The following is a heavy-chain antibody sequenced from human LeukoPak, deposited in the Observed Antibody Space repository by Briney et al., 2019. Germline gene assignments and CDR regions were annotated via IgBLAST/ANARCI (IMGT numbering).Heavy chain of an antibody. CDR2: INPSSGGT. V-gene: IGHV1-2*02. D-gene: IGHD5-24*01. Sequence: ASVRVSCKASGYTFTGYYIHWIRQAPGQGLEWVGWINPSSGGTNYTQKFEGRVTMTRDTSLTTAYMELRSLRSDDTAVYCCARLQFSANRPRDYWGQGTLVTVSS. CDR1: GYTFTGYY. CDR3: ARLQFSANRPRDY. J-gene: IGHJ4*02.